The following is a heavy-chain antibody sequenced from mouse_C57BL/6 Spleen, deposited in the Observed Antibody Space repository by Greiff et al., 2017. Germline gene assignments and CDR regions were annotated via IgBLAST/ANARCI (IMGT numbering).Heavy chain of an antibody. CDR2: ISSGGSYT. D-gene: IGHD2-4*01. CDR1: GFTFSSYG. V-gene: IGHV5-6*02. J-gene: IGHJ4*01. Sequence: EVMLVESGGDLVKPGGSLKLSCAASGFTFSSYGMSWVRQTPDKRLEWVATISSGGSYTYYPDSVKGRFTISRDNAKNTLYLQMSSLKSEDTAMYYCARSRDYVLYYAMDYWGQGTSVTVSS. CDR3: ARSRDYVLYYAMDY.